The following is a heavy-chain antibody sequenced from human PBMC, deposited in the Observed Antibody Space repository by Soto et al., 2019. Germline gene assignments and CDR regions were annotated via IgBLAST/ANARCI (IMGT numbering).Heavy chain of an antibody. CDR1: GFSISSSSYY. J-gene: IGHJ5*02. CDR2: IYYSGST. CDR3: ARGRRSGRNTCIDQ. V-gene: IGHV4-39*01. D-gene: IGHD1-26*01. Sequence: ASETLSLTCPFSGFSISSSSYYWGWIRQPPGKGLEWIGSIYYSGSTYYNPSLKSRVTISVDTSKNQFSLKLSSVTAADTAVYYCARGRRSGRNTCIDQWGQGTLVTVSS.